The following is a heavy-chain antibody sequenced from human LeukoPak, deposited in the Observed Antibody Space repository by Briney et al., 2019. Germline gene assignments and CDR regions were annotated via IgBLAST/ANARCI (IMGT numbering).Heavy chain of an antibody. CDR3: ATGYYYDSSGYIY. V-gene: IGHV4-59*08. CDR2: IYYSGST. J-gene: IGHJ4*02. Sequence: SETLSLTCTVSGGSISSYYWSWIRQPPGKGLEWIGYIYYSGSTNYNPSLKSRVTISVDTSKNQFSLKLSSVTAADTAVYYCATGYYYDSSGYIYWGQGTLVTVSS. D-gene: IGHD3-22*01. CDR1: GGSISSYY.